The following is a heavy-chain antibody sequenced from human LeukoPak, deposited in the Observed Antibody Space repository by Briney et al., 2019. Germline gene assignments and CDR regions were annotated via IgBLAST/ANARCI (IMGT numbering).Heavy chain of an antibody. Sequence: LSETLSLTGTVSGGSMSIYYWSWIRQPARKGLEWIGRIYSSGSTNYNPSLQSRVTMSVDTSKNQISLRLNSVTAADTAVYYCARDPMAGTFRAFDIWGQGTMVTVSS. CDR1: GGSMSIYY. D-gene: IGHD6-19*01. V-gene: IGHV4-4*07. J-gene: IGHJ3*02. CDR3: ARDPMAGTFRAFDI. CDR2: IYSSGST.